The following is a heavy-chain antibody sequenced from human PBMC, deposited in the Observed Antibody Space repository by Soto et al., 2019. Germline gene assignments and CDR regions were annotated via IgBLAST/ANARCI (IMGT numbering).Heavy chain of an antibody. Sequence: TSVKVSCKVSGYTLTELSMHWVRQAPGKGLEWMGGFDPEDGETIYAQKFQGRVTMTEDTSTDTAYMELSSLRSEDTAVYYCATARISGGYYAFDIWGQGTMVTVSS. CDR2: FDPEDGET. J-gene: IGHJ3*02. CDR1: GYTLTELS. CDR3: ATARISGGYYAFDI. D-gene: IGHD3-22*01. V-gene: IGHV1-24*01.